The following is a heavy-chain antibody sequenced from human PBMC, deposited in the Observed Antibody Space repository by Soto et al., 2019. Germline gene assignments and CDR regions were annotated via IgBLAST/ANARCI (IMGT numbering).Heavy chain of an antibody. Sequence: SETLSLTCTVSGGSISSSSYYWGWIRQPPGKGLEWIGSIYYSGSTYYNPSLKSRVTISVDTSKNQFSLKLSSVTAADTAVYYCARLGCSGGICYSRVYYHYGMAVWGQGSTVPVSS. CDR2: IYYSGST. J-gene: IGHJ6*02. CDR1: GGSISSSSYY. D-gene: IGHD2-15*01. V-gene: IGHV4-39*01. CDR3: ARLGCSGGICYSRVYYHYGMAV.